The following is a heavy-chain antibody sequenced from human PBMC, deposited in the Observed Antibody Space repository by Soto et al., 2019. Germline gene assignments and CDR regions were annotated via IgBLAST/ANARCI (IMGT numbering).Heavy chain of an antibody. Sequence: PGGSLRLSCAASGFTFSSYAMHWVRQAPGKGLEWVAVISYDGSNKYYADSVKGRFTISRDNSKNTLYLQMNSLRAEDTAVYYCARADVLRYFGAADYWGQGTLVTVSS. CDR1: GFTFSSYA. V-gene: IGHV3-30-3*01. J-gene: IGHJ4*02. D-gene: IGHD3-9*01. CDR2: ISYDGSNK. CDR3: ARADVLRYFGAADY.